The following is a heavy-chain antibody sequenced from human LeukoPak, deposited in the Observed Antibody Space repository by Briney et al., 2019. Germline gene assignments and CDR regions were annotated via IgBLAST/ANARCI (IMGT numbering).Heavy chain of an antibody. J-gene: IGHJ5*02. CDR2: IYYSGST. D-gene: IGHD2-15*01. V-gene: IGHV4-34*01. CDR1: GGSFSGYY. Sequence: PSETLSLTCAVYGGSFSGYYWSWIRQPPGKGLEWIGSIYYSGSTYYNPSLKSRVTISVDTSKNQFSLKLSSVTAADTAVYYCASRYCSGGSCYSDNWFDPWGQGTLVTVSS. CDR3: ASRYCSGGSCYSDNWFDP.